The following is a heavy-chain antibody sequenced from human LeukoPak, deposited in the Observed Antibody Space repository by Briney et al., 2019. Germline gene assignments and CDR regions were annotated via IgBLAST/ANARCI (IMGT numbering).Heavy chain of an antibody. V-gene: IGHV1-69*04. CDR2: IIPILGIA. Sequence: SVKVSCKASGGTFSSYAISWVRQAPGQGLEWMGRIIPILGIANYAQKFQGRVTITADKSTSTAYMELSSLRSEDTAVYYCASFVDTALSVADYWGQGTLVTVSS. J-gene: IGHJ4*02. D-gene: IGHD5-18*01. CDR3: ASFVDTALSVADY. CDR1: GGTFSSYA.